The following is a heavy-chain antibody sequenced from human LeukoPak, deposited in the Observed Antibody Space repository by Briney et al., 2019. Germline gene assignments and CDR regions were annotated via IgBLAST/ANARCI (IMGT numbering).Heavy chain of an antibody. CDR2: ISSCGSTR. D-gene: IGHD4-23*01. CDR3: ARDRAARWSYKNYYGMDV. V-gene: IGHV3-11*01. Sequence: PGGSLRLSCAASGFTFSDYYMSWVRPAPGKGLGWVSYISSCGSTRYYAVSVKGRFTISKDNAKNSLYLQMNGLRAEDTAVYYCARDRAARWSYKNYYGMDVWGQGTTVTVSS. CDR1: GFTFSDYY. J-gene: IGHJ6*02.